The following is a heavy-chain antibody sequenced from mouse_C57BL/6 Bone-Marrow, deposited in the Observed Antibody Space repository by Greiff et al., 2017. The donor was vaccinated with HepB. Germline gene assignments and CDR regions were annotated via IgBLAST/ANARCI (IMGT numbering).Heavy chain of an antibody. CDR2: ISYDGSN. V-gene: IGHV3-6*01. Sequence: EVKLQESGPGLVKPSQSLSLTCSVTGYSITSGYYWNWIRQSPGNKLEWMGYISYDGSNNYNPSLKNRISITRDTSKNQFFLKLKSVTTEDTATYYCARGLMGYGNFPWFAYWGQGTLVTVSA. CDR1: GYSITSGYY. J-gene: IGHJ3*01. CDR3: ARGLMGYGNFPWFAY. D-gene: IGHD2-1*01.